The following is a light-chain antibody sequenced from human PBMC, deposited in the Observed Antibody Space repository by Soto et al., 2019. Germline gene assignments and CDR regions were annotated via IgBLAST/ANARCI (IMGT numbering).Light chain of an antibody. Sequence: ENLLTQSPATLSVSPGERVTLSCRASQSVDINLAWYQQKPGQAPRLVIYGASTRATDMPGTFSGSGSGTEFTLTSSSLQSEDFGVYYCQQYKNWPRTFGQGTRLEIK. CDR1: QSVDIN. J-gene: IGKJ5*01. V-gene: IGKV3-15*01. CDR3: QQYKNWPRT. CDR2: GAS.